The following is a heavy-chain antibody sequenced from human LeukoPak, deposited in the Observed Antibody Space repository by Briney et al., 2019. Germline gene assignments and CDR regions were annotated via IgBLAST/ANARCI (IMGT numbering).Heavy chain of an antibody. CDR2: IDPSDSYT. D-gene: IGHD2-15*01. CDR3: ARHLRIGGDYDY. V-gene: IGHV5-10-1*01. Sequence: GEYLKISCKGSGYSFTNYWIGWVRQLPGKGLEWMGRIDPSDSYTNYSPSFQGHVTISADKSISTAYLQWSSLKASDTAMYYCARHLRIGGDYDYWGQGTLVTVSS. J-gene: IGHJ4*02. CDR1: GYSFTNYW.